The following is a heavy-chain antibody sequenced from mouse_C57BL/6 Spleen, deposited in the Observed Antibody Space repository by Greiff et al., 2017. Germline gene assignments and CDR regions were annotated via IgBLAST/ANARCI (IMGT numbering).Heavy chain of an antibody. CDR3: TPLYGTHEGFAY. D-gene: IGHD2-1*01. V-gene: IGHV6-6*01. CDR2: IRNKANNHAT. CDR1: GFTFSDAW. J-gene: IGHJ3*01. Sequence: EVKLVESGGGLVQPGGSMKLSCAASGFTFSDAWMDWVRQSPEKGLEWVAEIRNKANNHATYYAEPVKGRFTISRYDSKSSVYLQRNSLRAEDTGIYYCTPLYGTHEGFAYWGQGTLVTVSA.